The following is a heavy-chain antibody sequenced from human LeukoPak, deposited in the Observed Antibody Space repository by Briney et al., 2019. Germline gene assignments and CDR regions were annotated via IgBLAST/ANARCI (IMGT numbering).Heavy chain of an antibody. J-gene: IGHJ4*02. V-gene: IGHV3-23*01. CDR3: AKGVGIAAADHTGGTFDY. Sequence: GGSLRLSCAASGFTFSSHAMSWVRQAPGKGLEWVSAISGSGGSTYYADSVKGRFTISRDNSKNTLYLQMNSLRAEDTAVYYCAKGVGIAAADHTGGTFDYWGQGTLVTVSS. CDR1: GFTFSSHA. D-gene: IGHD6-13*01. CDR2: ISGSGGST.